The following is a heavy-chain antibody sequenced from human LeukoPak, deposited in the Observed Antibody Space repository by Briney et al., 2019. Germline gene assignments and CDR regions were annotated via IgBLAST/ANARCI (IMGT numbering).Heavy chain of an antibody. D-gene: IGHD3-10*01. J-gene: IGHJ4*02. V-gene: IGHV1-8*01. CDR3: ASNSRITRHFGY. CDR2: MNPNSGNT. Sequence: ASVKVSCKASGYTFTSYDINWVRQATGQGLEWMGWMNPNSGNTGYAQKFQGRVTMTRNTSISTAYMELSSLRSEDTAAYYCASNSRITRHFGYWGQGTLVTVSS. CDR1: GYTFTSYD.